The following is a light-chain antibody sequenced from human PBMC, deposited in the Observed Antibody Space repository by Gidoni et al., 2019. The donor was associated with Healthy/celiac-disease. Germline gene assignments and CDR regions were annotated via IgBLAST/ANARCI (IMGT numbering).Light chain of an antibody. V-gene: IGKV3-20*01. CDR3: QQYGSSPLYT. J-gene: IGKJ2*01. CDR2: GAS. Sequence: VLTLSPGALSLSPGERATLSCRASQSVSSSYLAWYQQKPGQAPRLLIYGASSRATGIPDRFSGSGSGTDFTLTISRLEPEDFAVYYCQQYGSSPLYTFGQGTKLEIK. CDR1: QSVSSSY.